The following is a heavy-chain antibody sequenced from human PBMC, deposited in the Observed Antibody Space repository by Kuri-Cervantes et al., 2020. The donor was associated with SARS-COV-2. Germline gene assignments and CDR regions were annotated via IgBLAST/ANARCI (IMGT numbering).Heavy chain of an antibody. J-gene: IGHJ2*01. CDR2: IIPIFGTA. V-gene: IGHV1-69*05. D-gene: IGHD3-22*01. Sequence: SVKVSCKASGGTFSSYAISWVRQAPGQGLEWMGGIIPIFGTANYAQKFQGRVTITTDESTSTAYMELSSLRSEDTAVYYCASKTYYYDSSGYYPDHSWYFDLWSRGTLVTVSS. CDR3: ASKTYYYDSSGYYPDHSWYFDL. CDR1: GGTFSSYA.